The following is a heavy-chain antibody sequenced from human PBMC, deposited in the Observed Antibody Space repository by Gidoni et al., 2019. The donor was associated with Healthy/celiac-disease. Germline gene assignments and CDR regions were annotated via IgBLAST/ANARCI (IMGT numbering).Heavy chain of an antibody. Sequence: EVQLLESGGGLVQPGGSLRLSDAASGFTFSSYAMSWVRQAPGKGLEWVSAISGSGGSTYYAESVKGRFTISRDNSKNTLYLQMNSLRAEDTAVYYCAKETGKAPGRDWFDPWGQGTLVTVSS. CDR1: GFTFSSYA. CDR2: ISGSGGST. J-gene: IGHJ5*02. D-gene: IGHD1-1*01. CDR3: AKETGKAPGRDWFDP. V-gene: IGHV3-23*01.